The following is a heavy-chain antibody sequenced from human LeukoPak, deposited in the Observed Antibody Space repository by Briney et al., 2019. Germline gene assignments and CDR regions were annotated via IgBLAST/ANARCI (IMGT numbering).Heavy chain of an antibody. Sequence: SETLSLTCTVSGGSISSYYWSWIRQPPGKGLEWIGYIYYSGSTNYNPSPKSRVTISVDRSKNQFSLKLSSVTAADTAVYYCARDVGGGYCSSTSCPWAWFDPWGQGTLVTVSS. D-gene: IGHD2-2*01. CDR2: IYYSGST. J-gene: IGHJ5*02. CDR3: ARDVGGGYCSSTSCPWAWFDP. V-gene: IGHV4-59*12. CDR1: GGSISSYY.